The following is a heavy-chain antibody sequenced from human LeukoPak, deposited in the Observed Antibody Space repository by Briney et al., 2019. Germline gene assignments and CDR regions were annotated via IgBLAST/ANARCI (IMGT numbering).Heavy chain of an antibody. CDR1: GFTVSSNY. J-gene: IGHJ4*02. Sequence: GGSLRLSCAASGFTVSSNYMSWVRQAPGKGLEWVSVIYSGGSTYYADSVKGRFTISRDNSKNTLYLQMNSLRAEDTAVYYCARENYGSGFDYWGQGTLVTVSS. CDR3: ARENYGSGFDY. V-gene: IGHV3-53*01. D-gene: IGHD3-10*01. CDR2: IYSGGST.